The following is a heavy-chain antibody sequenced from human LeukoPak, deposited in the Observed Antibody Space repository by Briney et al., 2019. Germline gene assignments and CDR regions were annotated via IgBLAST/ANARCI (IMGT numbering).Heavy chain of an antibody. J-gene: IGHJ4*02. D-gene: IGHD1-26*01. Sequence: ASVKVSCKASGYTFTGYDMNWVRQAPGQGLEWMGWINPNSGGTNYAQKFQGRVTMTRDTSISTAYMELSSLRSEDTAVYYCARTHWELLDPLDYWGQGTLVTVSS. CDR1: GYTFTGYD. V-gene: IGHV1-2*02. CDR2: INPNSGGT. CDR3: ARTHWELLDPLDY.